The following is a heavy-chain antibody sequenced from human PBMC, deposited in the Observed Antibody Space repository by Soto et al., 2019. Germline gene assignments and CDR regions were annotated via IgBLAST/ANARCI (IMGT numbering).Heavy chain of an antibody. D-gene: IGHD6-13*01. J-gene: IGHJ6*02. CDR1: GFSLSNARVG. CDR3: ARIAGYSSSWYFSSGSGYYGMDV. CDR2: IFSNDEK. Sequence: SGPTLVNPTETLTLTCTVSGFSLSNARVGVSWIRQPPGKALEWLAHIFSNDEKSYSTSLKSRLTISKDTSKSQVVLTMTNMDPVDTATYYCARIAGYSSSWYFSSGSGYYGMDVWGQGTTVTVSS. V-gene: IGHV2-26*01.